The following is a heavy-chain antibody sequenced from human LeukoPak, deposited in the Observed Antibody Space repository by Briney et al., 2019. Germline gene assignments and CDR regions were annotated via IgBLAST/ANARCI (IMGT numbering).Heavy chain of an antibody. D-gene: IGHD5-18*01. V-gene: IGHV4-59*08. CDR2: SHNNGES. J-gene: IGHJ3*02. CDR1: GVSMNNYY. CDR3: VRQPGSTAAFDT. Sequence: SDTLSLTCIVSGVSMNNYYWSWIRQTPGKGREWVAYSHNNGESRYNPSLKSRITISVYTSKSEFTLKLSSVTAADTAIYYCVRQPGSTAAFDTWGQGTMVTVS.